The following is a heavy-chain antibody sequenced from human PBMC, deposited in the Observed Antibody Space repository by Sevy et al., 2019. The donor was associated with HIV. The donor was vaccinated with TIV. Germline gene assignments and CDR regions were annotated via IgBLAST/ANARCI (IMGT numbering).Heavy chain of an antibody. D-gene: IGHD3-22*01. V-gene: IGHV3-23*01. Sequence: GGSLRLSCAASGFTFSNYAMNWVRQAPGKGLEWVSGISGSGGSGDKTNYADSVKGRFTISRDDSKNSLYLQLNSLRAVDTAIYYCARKYDSSGYFDYWGQGTLVTVSS. J-gene: IGHJ4*02. CDR2: ISGSGGSGDKT. CDR1: GFTFSNYA. CDR3: ARKYDSSGYFDY.